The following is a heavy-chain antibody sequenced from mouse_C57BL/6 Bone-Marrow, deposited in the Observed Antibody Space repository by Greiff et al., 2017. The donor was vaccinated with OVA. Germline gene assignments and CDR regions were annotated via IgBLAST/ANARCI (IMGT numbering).Heavy chain of an antibody. V-gene: IGHV1-50*01. J-gene: IGHJ2*01. CDR3: AGSNYGYFDY. Sequence: QVQLQQPGAELVKPGASVKLSCKASGYTFTSYWMQWVKQRPGQGLEWIGEIDPSDSYTNYNQKFKGKATLTVDTSSSTAYMQLSSLTSEDSAVYNCAGSNYGYFDYWGQGTTLTVSS. CDR2: IDPSDSYT. CDR1: GYTFTSYW. D-gene: IGHD2-5*01.